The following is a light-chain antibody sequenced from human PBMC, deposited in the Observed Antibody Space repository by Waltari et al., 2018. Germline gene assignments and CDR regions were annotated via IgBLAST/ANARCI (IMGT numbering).Light chain of an antibody. CDR2: GKN. J-gene: IGLJ1*01. CDR1: SLRGYY. CDR3: YSRDSSGDHLRV. Sequence: SSELTQDPAVSVALGQTVRITCQGDSLRGYYASWYQQKPGQAPVLGIYGKNNRPSGIQDRFSGSSSGNTASLTITGAQAEDEAEYYCYSRDSSGDHLRVFGAGTKVTVL. V-gene: IGLV3-19*01.